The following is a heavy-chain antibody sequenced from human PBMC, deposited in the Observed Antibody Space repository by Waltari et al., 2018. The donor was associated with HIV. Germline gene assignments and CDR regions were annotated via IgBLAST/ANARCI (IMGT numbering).Heavy chain of an antibody. Sequence: QVQLVQSGDEVKKPGASVKVSCKTSGYTFTNYGITWVRQAPGQGLEWMVWLPAYNGNTNFAQRFQGRVTMTTDTSTSTAYMELRSLRSDDTAVFYCARVQLIMVTFGGDFAPQFFEYWGQGTLVTVSS. CDR3: ARVQLIMVTFGGDFAPQFFEY. V-gene: IGHV1-18*01. CDR1: GYTFTNYG. CDR2: LPAYNGNT. D-gene: IGHD3-16*01. J-gene: IGHJ4*02.